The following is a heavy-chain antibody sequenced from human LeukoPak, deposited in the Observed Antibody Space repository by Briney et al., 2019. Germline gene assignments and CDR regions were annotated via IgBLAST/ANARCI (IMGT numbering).Heavy chain of an antibody. Sequence: GGSLRLSCAASGFTFSAYGMDWVRQAPGKGLDWVAFISDHEINKYYADSVKGRFAISRDNSKNTLYLQMNSLRAEDTAVYYCAKRHPTSWYVADYWGQGTLVTVSS. CDR1: GFTFSAYG. D-gene: IGHD6-13*01. CDR3: AKRHPTSWYVADY. CDR2: ISDHEINK. J-gene: IGHJ4*02. V-gene: IGHV3-30*18.